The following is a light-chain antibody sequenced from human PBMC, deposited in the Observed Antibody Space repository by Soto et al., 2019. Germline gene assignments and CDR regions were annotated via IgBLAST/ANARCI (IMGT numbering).Light chain of an antibody. CDR2: GSS. CDR1: QTLSPNY. V-gene: IGKV3D-20*02. CDR3: HQRYNWPRVT. J-gene: IGKJ5*01. Sequence: EIVLTQSPGTLSLSPGERATLSSRASQTLSPNYLAWCQQKPGHPPRLLIYGSSNRATGIPDRFSGSGSGTDFTLTITRLEPEDFAVYFCHQRYNWPRVTFGQGTRLEIK.